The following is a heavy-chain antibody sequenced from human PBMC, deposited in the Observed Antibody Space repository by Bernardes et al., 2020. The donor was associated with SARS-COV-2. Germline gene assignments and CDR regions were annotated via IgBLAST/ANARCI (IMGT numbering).Heavy chain of an antibody. V-gene: IGHV3-23*01. CDR3: AKDDDRPLFGAPGFDS. D-gene: IGHD3-3*01. CDR2: ISGSGNTT. CDR1: GFTFTKYD. J-gene: IGHJ4*02. Sequence: GGSLRLSCAASGFTFTKYDMSWVRQAPGKGLEWVSRISGSGNTTYYADSVKGRFTISRDNSKNTLFLQMDSLRAEDTAVYYCAKDDDRPLFGAPGFDSWGQGTLVTVSS.